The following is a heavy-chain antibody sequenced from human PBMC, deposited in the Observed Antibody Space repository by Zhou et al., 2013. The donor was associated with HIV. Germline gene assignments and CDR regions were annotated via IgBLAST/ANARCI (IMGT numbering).Heavy chain of an antibody. V-gene: IGHV4-39*01. CDR1: GGSISSSTYY. CDR3: ARHGHIGQVPPALMWFDP. J-gene: IGHJ5*02. Sequence: QVQLQESGPGLVKPSETLSLTCTVSGGSISSSTYYWGWIRQPPGKGLEWIGSIFYSGTTYYNPSLKSRVTISVDTSKNHFSLKLSSVTAADTAVFYCARHGHIGQVPPALMWFDPWGQGTLVTVSS. CDR2: IFYSGTT. D-gene: IGHD2-2*01.